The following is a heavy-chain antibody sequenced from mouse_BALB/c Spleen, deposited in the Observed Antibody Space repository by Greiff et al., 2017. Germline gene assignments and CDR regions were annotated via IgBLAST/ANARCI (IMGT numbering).Heavy chain of an antibody. CDR1: GYTFTSYW. Sequence: VQLQESGAELARPGASVKLSCKASGYTFTSYWMQWVKQRPGQGLEWIGAIYPGDGDTRYTQKFKGKATLTADKSSSTAYMQLSSLASEDSAVYYCARGAYGNYAWFAYWGQGTLVTVSA. CDR2: IYPGDGDT. CDR3: ARGAYGNYAWFAY. D-gene: IGHD2-1*01. V-gene: IGHV1-87*01. J-gene: IGHJ3*01.